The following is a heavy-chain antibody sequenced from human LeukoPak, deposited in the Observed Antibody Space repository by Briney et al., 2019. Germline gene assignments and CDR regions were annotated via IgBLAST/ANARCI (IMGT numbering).Heavy chain of an antibody. V-gene: IGHV4-34*01. CDR1: GGSFSGYY. D-gene: IGHD3-10*01. CDR3: ARAGLLVRGVTLRYFDL. J-gene: IGHJ2*01. CDR2: INHSGST. Sequence: SETLSLTCAVYGGSFSGYYWSWIRQPPGKGLEWIGKINHSGSTNYNPSLKSRVTISVDTSKNQFSLKLSSVTAADTAVYYCARAGLLVRGVTLRYFDLWGRGTLVTVSS.